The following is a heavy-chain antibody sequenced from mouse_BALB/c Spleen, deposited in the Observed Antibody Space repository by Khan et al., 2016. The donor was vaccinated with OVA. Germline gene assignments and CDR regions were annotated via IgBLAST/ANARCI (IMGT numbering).Heavy chain of an antibody. CDR2: INTHSGVP. CDR3: ARGGAAYYRNDGGAMEY. D-gene: IGHD2-14*01. Sequence: QIQLVQSGPELKKPGETVRISCKASGYTFTTAGMQWVQKMPGKGLKWIGWINTHSGVPKYAEDFKGRFAFSLETSAYTAYLQITNLKNEDTATYFCARGGAAYYRNDGGAMEYWGQGTSVTVSS. V-gene: IGHV9-4*02. CDR1: GYTFTTAG. J-gene: IGHJ4*01.